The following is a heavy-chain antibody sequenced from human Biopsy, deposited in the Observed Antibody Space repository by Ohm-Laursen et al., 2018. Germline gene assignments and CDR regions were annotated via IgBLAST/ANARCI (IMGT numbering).Heavy chain of an antibody. D-gene: IGHD5-18*01. CDR3: AKDRYNYTPIGGFSMDV. J-gene: IGHJ6*02. CDR2: IFYNGSNT. CDR1: GFTFNNYG. Sequence: SLRLSCAAPGFTFNNYGMQWVRQAPGKGLEWVAFIFYNGSNTYYADSVKGRFTISRDNSRDTLYLQMSSLRAEDTAVYYCAKDRYNYTPIGGFSMDVWGQGTTVTVSS. V-gene: IGHV3-30*18.